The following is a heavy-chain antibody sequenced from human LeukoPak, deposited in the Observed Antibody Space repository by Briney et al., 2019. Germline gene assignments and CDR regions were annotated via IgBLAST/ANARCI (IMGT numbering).Heavy chain of an antibody. CDR1: VFTFSSYA. J-gene: IGHJ4*02. D-gene: IGHD2-15*01. Sequence: GGSLRLSCAASVFTFSSYAMSWVRQAPGKGLECISAISGSGGSTYYADSVKGRFTISRDNSKNTLYLQMNSLRAEDTAVYYCAKPVGYCSGGSCYSVDYWGQGTLVTVSS. CDR2: ISGSGGST. CDR3: AKPVGYCSGGSCYSVDY. V-gene: IGHV3-23*01.